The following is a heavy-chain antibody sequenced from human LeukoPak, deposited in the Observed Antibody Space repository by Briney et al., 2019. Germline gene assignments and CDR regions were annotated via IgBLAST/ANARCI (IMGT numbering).Heavy chain of an antibody. CDR3: AREFSIRNGYNEVAQKCHDY. J-gene: IGHJ4*02. CDR1: GYTFSSYG. D-gene: IGHD5-24*01. Sequence: ASVKVSCKASGYTFSSYGIIWVRQAPGQGLEWMGWVSAFNGNTDYAPKLQGRVTMTRDTSTSTVYMELSSLRSEDTAVYYCAREFSIRNGYNEVAQKCHDYWGQGTLVTVSS. CDR2: VSAFNGNT. V-gene: IGHV1-18*01.